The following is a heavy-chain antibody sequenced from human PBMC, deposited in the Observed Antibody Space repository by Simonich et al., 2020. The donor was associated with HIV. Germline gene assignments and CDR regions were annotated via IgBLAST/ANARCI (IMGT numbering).Heavy chain of an antibody. V-gene: IGHV4-34*01. CDR3: ARIGPDYYRGYYYMDV. D-gene: IGHD3-10*01. Sequence: QVQLQQWGAGLLKPSENLSLTCAVYGGPFSGYYWSWIRQPPGKGLEWIGKINQSESTHYNPSLKSRVSISADTSKKQFALKLSSVTAADTAVYYCARIGPDYYRGYYYMDVWGKGTTVTVSS. J-gene: IGHJ6*03. CDR2: INQSEST. CDR1: GGPFSGYY.